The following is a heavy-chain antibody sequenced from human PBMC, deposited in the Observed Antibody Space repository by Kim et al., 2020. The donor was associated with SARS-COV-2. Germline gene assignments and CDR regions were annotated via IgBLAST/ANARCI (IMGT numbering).Heavy chain of an antibody. J-gene: IGHJ1*01. V-gene: IGHV3-66*01. D-gene: IGHD6-13*01. Sequence: YADHVKGIFSISRDNSKNMLYLQMNSLGAEDTAVYYWATVAAAGHEYCQHWGQGTQVTVSS. CDR3: ATVAAAGHEYCQH.